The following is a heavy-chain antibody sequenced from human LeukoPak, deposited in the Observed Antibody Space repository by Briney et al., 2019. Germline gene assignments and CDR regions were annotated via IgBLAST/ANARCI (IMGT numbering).Heavy chain of an antibody. Sequence: GASVKVSCKASGYSFTGYFIHWVRQAPGQGLEWMGWINPNTGGTNYALKFQGRITMTSDASISAAFMELSGLRFDDTAVYYCARDGDDFWSGYRERDPYYFDYWGQGTLVTVSS. D-gene: IGHD3-3*01. J-gene: IGHJ4*02. V-gene: IGHV1-2*02. CDR3: ARDGDDFWSGYRERDPYYFDY. CDR2: INPNTGGT. CDR1: GYSFTGYF.